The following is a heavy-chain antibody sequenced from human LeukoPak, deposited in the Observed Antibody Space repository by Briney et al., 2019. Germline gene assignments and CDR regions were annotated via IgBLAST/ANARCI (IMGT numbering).Heavy chain of an antibody. D-gene: IGHD3-10*01. CDR2: IYYSGST. Sequence: SETLSLTCTVSGGSISSSSYYWGWIRQPPGKGLEWIGSIYYSGSTYYNPSLKSRVTISVDTSKNQFSLKLSSVTAADTAVHYCARHDLGELPYCFDYWGQGTLVTVSS. V-gene: IGHV4-39*01. CDR1: GGSISSSSYY. CDR3: ARHDLGELPYCFDY. J-gene: IGHJ4*02.